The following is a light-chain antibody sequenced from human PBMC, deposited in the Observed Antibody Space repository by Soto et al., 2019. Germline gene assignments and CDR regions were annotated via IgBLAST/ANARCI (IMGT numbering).Light chain of an antibody. CDR1: QDIRDF. CDR2: DAS. V-gene: IGKV1-33*01. Sequence: DIRMTQSPSSLSASVGDRVTITCQASQDIRDFLNWYQKKPGKAPKLLIYDASTLETGVPSRFSGRGSGTDFTFTINSLQPEDIATYYCQVCDNLLLTFGGGTRVEIK. CDR3: QVCDNLLLT. J-gene: IGKJ4*01.